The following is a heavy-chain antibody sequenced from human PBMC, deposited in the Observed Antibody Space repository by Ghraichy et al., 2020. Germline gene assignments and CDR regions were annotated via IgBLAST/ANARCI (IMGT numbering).Heavy chain of an antibody. V-gene: IGHV3-21*06. D-gene: IGHD3-3*01. CDR3: ARAFGVDTAFDI. J-gene: IGHJ3*02. CDR2: ITSSSSYI. CDR1: GMSFNCYN. Sequence: GSLRLSCVASGMSFNCYNMNWVRQAPGKGLEWVSTITSSSSYIYYRDSVKGRFTIARDNAQHSLYLQMNSLRVEDTAVYYCARAFGVDTAFDIWGQGTMVTVSS.